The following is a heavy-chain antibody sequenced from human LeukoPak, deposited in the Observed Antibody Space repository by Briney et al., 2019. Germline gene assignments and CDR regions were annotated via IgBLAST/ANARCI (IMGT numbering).Heavy chain of an antibody. J-gene: IGHJ4*02. V-gene: IGHV1-2*02. CDR2: INPNSGGT. CDR3: ARDAEPDYYDSSYPFDY. CDR1: GYTFTGYY. Sequence: ASVKVSYKASGYTFTGYYMHWVRQAPGQGLEWMGWINPNSGGTNYAQKFQGRVTMTRDTSISTAYMELSRLRSDDTAVYYCARDAEPDYYDSSYPFDYWGQGTLVTVSS. D-gene: IGHD3-22*01.